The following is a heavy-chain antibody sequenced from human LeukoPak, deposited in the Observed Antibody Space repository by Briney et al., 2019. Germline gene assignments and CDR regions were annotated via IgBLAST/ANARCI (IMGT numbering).Heavy chain of an antibody. CDR2: ISGSGGST. D-gene: IGHD3-3*01. J-gene: IGHJ4*02. Sequence: GGSLRLSCAASGFTFSSYAMSWVRQAPGKGLEWVSAISGSGGSTYYADSVKGRFTISRDNSKNTLYLQMNSLRAEDTAVYYCAKDGTNYDFWNHVDYWGQGTLVTVPS. CDR3: AKDGTNYDFWNHVDY. V-gene: IGHV3-23*01. CDR1: GFTFSSYA.